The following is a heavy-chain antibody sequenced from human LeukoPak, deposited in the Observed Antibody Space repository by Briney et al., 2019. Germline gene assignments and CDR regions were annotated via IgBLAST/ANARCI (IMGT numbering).Heavy chain of an antibody. CDR2: IYYSGST. D-gene: IGHD2-15*01. CDR1: GGSISSSSYY. CDR3: ARLVVVAPALWFDL. J-gene: IGHJ5*02. V-gene: IGHV4-39*01. Sequence: KASETLSLTCTVSGGSISSSSYYWGWIRQPPGKGLEWIGSIYYSGSTYYNPSLKSRVTISVDTSKNQFSLKLSSVTAADTAVYYCARLVVVAPALWFDLWGQGTLVTVSS.